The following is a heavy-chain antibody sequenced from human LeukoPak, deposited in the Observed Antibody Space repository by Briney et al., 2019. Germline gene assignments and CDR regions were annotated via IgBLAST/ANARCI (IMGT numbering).Heavy chain of an antibody. J-gene: IGHJ4*02. CDR1: GYTFTSYD. V-gene: IGHV1-8*01. CDR2: MNPNSGNT. Sequence: GASVKVSCKASGYTFTSYDINWVRQATGQGLEWMGWMNPNSGNTGYAQKFQGRVTMTRDTSISTAYMELSSLRSEDTAVYYCARGPFGFGSHDYWGQGTLVTVSS. CDR3: ARGPFGFGSHDY. D-gene: IGHD3-10*01.